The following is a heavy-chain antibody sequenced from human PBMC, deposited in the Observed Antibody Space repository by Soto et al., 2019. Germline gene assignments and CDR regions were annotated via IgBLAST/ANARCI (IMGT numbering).Heavy chain of an antibody. Sequence: EVQLVESGGGLIQPGGSLRLSFAASGFIFSGYWRHWVRQAPGKGLVWVSRINSDGSATTYADSVKGRFTISRDNAKNTMYLQMNSLRAEDTAVYFCARLLGGSGSFIDYWGQGTLVTVSS. CDR3: ARLLGGSGSFIDY. CDR2: INSDGSAT. CDR1: GFIFSGYW. J-gene: IGHJ4*02. D-gene: IGHD3-10*01. V-gene: IGHV3-74*03.